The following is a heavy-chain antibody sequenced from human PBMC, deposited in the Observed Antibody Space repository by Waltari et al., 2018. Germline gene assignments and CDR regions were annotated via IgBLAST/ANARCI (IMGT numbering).Heavy chain of an antibody. CDR3: ARSFGSNLDY. CDR2: CSSIISTI. CDR1: GFTFSSYR. D-gene: IGHD3-16*01. Sequence: EVQLVESGGGLVQPGGSLRRSCAASGFTFSSYRMNWVRQAPGQGLEWVSYCSSIISTIYDADSLKGRFPISRDKAKNSLYLQMNSLRAEYTAVYYCARSFGSNLDYWGQGTLVTVSS. J-gene: IGHJ4*02. V-gene: IGHV3-48*01.